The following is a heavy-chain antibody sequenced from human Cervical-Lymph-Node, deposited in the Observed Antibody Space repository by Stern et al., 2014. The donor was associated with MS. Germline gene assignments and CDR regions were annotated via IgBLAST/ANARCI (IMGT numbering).Heavy chain of an antibody. J-gene: IGHJ5*02. V-gene: IGHV4-38-2*02. CDR1: SYSISSGYY. CDR3: AREEQQLVHGNWFDP. Sequence: QLQLQESGPGLVKPSETLSLTCTVSSYSISSGYYWGWIRQPPGKGLEWIGTIYHSGSTYYNPSLKSRVTISVDTPKNQFSLQLSSVTAADTAVYYCAREEQQLVHGNWFDPWGQGTLVTVSS. CDR2: IYHSGST. D-gene: IGHD6-13*01.